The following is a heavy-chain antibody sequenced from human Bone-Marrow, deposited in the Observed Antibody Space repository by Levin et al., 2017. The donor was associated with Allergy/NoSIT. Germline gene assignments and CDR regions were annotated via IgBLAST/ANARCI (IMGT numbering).Heavy chain of an antibody. CDR1: GGSISNYY. V-gene: IGHV4-4*07. Sequence: KSGGSLRLSCIVSGGSISNYYWSWIRQPAGKGLEWIGRIDTSGNTNYSPSLKSRVTLSVDTSKNQFSLKLTSVTAADTAVYYCARETGGSRQHDYWGQGTLVTVSS. CDR2: IDTSGNT. CDR3: ARETGGSRQHDY. D-gene: IGHD2-15*01. J-gene: IGHJ4*02.